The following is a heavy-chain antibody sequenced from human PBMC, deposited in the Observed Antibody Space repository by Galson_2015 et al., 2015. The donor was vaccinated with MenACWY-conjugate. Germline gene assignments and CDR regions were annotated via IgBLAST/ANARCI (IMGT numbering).Heavy chain of an antibody. J-gene: IGHJ4*02. V-gene: IGHV3-74*01. CDR2: IDPDGSTT. D-gene: IGHD1-26*01. CDR1: GFTFSTYW. CDR3: ATAGSYRFDY. Sequence: SLRLSCAPSGFTFSTYWMHWVRQAPGKGLEWVSRIDPDGSTTDYAESMKGRFTISGDNAKNTLFFQIHSLRVEDTAVYYCATAGSYRFDYWGQGALVTVSS.